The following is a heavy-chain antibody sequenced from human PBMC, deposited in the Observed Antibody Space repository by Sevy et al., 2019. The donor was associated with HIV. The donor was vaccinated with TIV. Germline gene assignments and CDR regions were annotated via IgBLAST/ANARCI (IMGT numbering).Heavy chain of an antibody. CDR2: ITSGSTYI. V-gene: IGHV3-21*01. D-gene: IGHD2-2*01. Sequence: GGSLRLSCAASGFTFNSYTMNWVRQAPGKGLEWVSSITSGSTYIYYADSVKGRFTISRDNAKNSLYLQMNSLRAEDTADYYCARDGGCSSTSCLLYFDYWGQGSLVTVSS. CDR1: GFTFNSYT. CDR3: ARDGGCSSTSCLLYFDY. J-gene: IGHJ4*02.